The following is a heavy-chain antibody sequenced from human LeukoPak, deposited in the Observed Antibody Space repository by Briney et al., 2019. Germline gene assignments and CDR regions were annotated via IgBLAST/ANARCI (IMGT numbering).Heavy chain of an antibody. Sequence: TLSLTCTVSGGSISSGGYYWSWIRQHPGKGLEWIGYVYYSGSTYYNPSLKSRVTISVDTSKNQFSLKLSSVTAADTAVYYCARVGITIFGDRYYYYGMDVWGQGTTVTVSS. CDR1: GGSISSGGYY. D-gene: IGHD3-3*01. CDR2: VYYSGST. CDR3: ARVGITIFGDRYYYYGMDV. V-gene: IGHV4-31*03. J-gene: IGHJ6*02.